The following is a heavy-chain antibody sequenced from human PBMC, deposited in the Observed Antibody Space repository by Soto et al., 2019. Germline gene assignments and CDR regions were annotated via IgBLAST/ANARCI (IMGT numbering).Heavy chain of an antibody. J-gene: IGHJ4*02. V-gene: IGHV3-23*01. Sequence: GGSLRLSCAASGFTFSSHAMSWVRQAPGKGLEWVSAISGSGGSTYYADSVKGRFTISRDNSKNTLYLQMNSLRAEDTAVYYCAKARGITMIVVVVPFDYWGQGTLVTVSS. CDR2: ISGSGGST. D-gene: IGHD3-22*01. CDR3: AKARGITMIVVVVPFDY. CDR1: GFTFSSHA.